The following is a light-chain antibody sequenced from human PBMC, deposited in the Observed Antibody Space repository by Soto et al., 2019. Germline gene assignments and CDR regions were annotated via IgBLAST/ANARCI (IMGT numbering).Light chain of an antibody. Sequence: EIVMTQSPATLSVSPGERATLSCRASQSVSSNLAWYQLKPGQAPRLLIYSASTRATGIPARFSGSGSGTELTLTISSLQSEDFAVYYCQQYNDWPPATFGQGTKLEIK. CDR1: QSVSSN. V-gene: IGKV3-15*01. J-gene: IGKJ2*01. CDR3: QQYNDWPPAT. CDR2: SAS.